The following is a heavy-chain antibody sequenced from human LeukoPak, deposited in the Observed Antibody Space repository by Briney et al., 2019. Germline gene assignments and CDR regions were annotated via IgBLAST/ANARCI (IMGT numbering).Heavy chain of an antibody. J-gene: IGHJ4*02. D-gene: IGHD2-15*01. CDR2: ISGSGGSI. CDR1: GFTFSSSV. CDR3: AKGPPVVVH. Sequence: HSGGSLRLSCAASGFTFSSSVMSWVRQTPGKGLEWVSAISGSGGSIYYADSVKGRFTISRDNSRNTLYLQMNSLRAEDTAVYYCAKGPPVVVHWGQGALVTVSS. V-gene: IGHV3-23*01.